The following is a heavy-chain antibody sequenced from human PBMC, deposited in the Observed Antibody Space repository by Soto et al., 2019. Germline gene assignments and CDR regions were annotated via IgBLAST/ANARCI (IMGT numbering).Heavy chain of an antibody. CDR1: GGSISSYY. J-gene: IGHJ4*02. D-gene: IGHD6-19*01. CDR3: ASLVRRLVRSFDY. V-gene: IGHV4-59*12. CDR2: IYYSGST. Sequence: PSETLSLTCTVSGGSISSYYWSWIRQPPGKGLEWIGYIYYSGSTNYNPSLKSRVTISVDTSKNQFSLKLSSVTAADTAVYYCASLVRRLVRSFDYWGRGTLVTVSS.